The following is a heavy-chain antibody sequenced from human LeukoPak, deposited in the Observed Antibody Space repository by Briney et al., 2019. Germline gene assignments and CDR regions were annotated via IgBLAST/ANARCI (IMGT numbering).Heavy chain of an antibody. Sequence: ASVKVSCKASGGTFSSYAISWVRQAPGQGLEWMGGIIPIFGTANYAQKFQGRVTITADESTSTAYMELSSLRSEDTAVYYCASRYSSSWYMGYYFDYWGQGTLVTVSS. J-gene: IGHJ4*02. CDR2: IIPIFGTA. V-gene: IGHV1-69*13. D-gene: IGHD6-13*01. CDR3: ASRYSSSWYMGYYFDY. CDR1: GGTFSSYA.